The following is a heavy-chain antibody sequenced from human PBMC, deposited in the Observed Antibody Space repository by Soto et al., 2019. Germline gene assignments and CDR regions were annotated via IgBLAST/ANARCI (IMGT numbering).Heavy chain of an antibody. CDR2: INGRGNYI. CDR1: GFTFSTYT. J-gene: IGHJ4*02. CDR3: VREDGKVGTNSAFDC. Sequence: EVQVVESGGDRVTPGGSLRLSCASSGFTFSTYTMNWVRQAPGKGLEWVSSINGRGNYIYYAESVKGRFTISRDNAKNSLYLQKDRLRAEDTALYYCVREDGKVGTNSAFDCWGLGALVTVSS. V-gene: IGHV3-21*01. D-gene: IGHD1-26*01.